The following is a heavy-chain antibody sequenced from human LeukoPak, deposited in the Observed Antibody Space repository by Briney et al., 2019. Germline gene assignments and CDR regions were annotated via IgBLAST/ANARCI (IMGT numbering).Heavy chain of an antibody. CDR2: INSDVSST. CDR3: ARVRWELTDAFDI. CDR1: GFTFSSYW. V-gene: IGHV3-74*01. D-gene: IGHD1-26*01. Sequence: RGSLRLSCAAYGFTFSSYWMHWVRQAPGKGLVWVSRINSDVSSTSYADSVKGRFTISRDNANNTLYLQMNSLRAEDTAVYYCARVRWELTDAFDIWGQGTMVTVSS. J-gene: IGHJ3*02.